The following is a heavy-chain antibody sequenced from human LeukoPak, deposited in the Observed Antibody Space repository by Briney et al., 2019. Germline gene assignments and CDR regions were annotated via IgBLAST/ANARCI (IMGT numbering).Heavy chain of an antibody. V-gene: IGHV4-39*01. J-gene: IGHJ4*02. Sequence: PSETLSLTCTVSGGSISSSSYYWGWIRQPPGTGLEWIGSIYYSGSTYYNPSLKSRVTISVDTSKNQFSLKLSSVTAADTAVYYCARGPTYCSGGSCYFRFDYWGQGTLVTVSS. CDR1: GGSISSSSYY. CDR2: IYYSGST. CDR3: ARGPTYCSGGSCYFRFDY. D-gene: IGHD2-15*01.